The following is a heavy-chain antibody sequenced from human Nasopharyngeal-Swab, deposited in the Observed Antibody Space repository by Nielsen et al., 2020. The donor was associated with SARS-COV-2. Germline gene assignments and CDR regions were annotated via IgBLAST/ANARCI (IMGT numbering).Heavy chain of an antibody. J-gene: IGHJ3*02. CDR3: ARTDGYTLNNAFDI. D-gene: IGHD5-24*01. V-gene: IGHV3-21*01. Sequence: GGSLRLSCAASGFTISSYSMNWVRQAPGKGLEWVSSISSSSSYIYYADSVKGRFTISRDNAKNSLYLQMNSLRAEDTAVYYCARTDGYTLNNAFDIWGQGTMVTVSS. CDR2: ISSSSSYI. CDR1: GFTISSYS.